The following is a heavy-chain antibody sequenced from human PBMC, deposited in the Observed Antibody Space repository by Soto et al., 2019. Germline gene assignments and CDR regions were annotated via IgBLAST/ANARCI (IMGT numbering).Heavy chain of an antibody. CDR3: ATKPNGLYYFVY. J-gene: IGHJ4*02. V-gene: IGHV4-31*03. CDR1: VGSISSGGYY. Sequence: QVQLQESGPGLVQPSQTLSLTCTVSVGSISSGGYYWSWIRQHPGKGLEWIGYIYSSGITYYNPSLKSRVTMSADMSKNQFSLRLSSVTAADTAVYYCATKPNGLYYFVYWGQGTLVTVSS. D-gene: IGHD2-8*01. CDR2: IYSSGIT.